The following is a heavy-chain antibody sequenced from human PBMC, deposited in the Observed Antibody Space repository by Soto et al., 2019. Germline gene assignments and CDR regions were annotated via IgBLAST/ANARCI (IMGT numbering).Heavy chain of an antibody. CDR3: AKVGRSSGRGGTFDY. V-gene: IGHV3-23*01. J-gene: IGHJ4*02. D-gene: IGHD3-22*01. CDR1: GFTFSSYA. Sequence: GGFLRLSCAASGFTFSSYAMSWVRQAPGKGLEWVSAISGSGGSTYYADSVKGRFTISRDNSKNTLYLQMNSLRAEDTAVYYCAKVGRSSGRGGTFDYWGQGTLLTGSS. CDR2: ISGSGGST.